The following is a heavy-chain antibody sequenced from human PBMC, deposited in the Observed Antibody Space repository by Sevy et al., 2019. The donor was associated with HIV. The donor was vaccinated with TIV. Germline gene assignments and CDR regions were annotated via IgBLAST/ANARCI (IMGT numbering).Heavy chain of an antibody. CDR2: IWFFGTGK. CDR1: GFNFSEHG. V-gene: IGHV3-33*03. CDR3: AKDECGGNCYFDF. Sequence: GGSLRLSCAASGFNFSEHGMHWVRQAPGKGLEWVAVIWFFGTGKYYGDSVKGRFTISRDNSKNTLYPQMDSLRPDDTAMYYCAKDECGGNCYFDFWGQGTLVTVSS. J-gene: IGHJ4*02. D-gene: IGHD2-21*02.